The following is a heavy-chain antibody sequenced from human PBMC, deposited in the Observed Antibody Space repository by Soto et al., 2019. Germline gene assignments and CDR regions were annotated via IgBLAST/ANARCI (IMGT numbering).Heavy chain of an antibody. J-gene: IGHJ4*02. D-gene: IGHD4-4*01. CDR3: AKDWCTVTTCYRLEN. CDR2: VSGSSGSK. CDR1: EFTFSRYA. V-gene: IGHV3-23*01. Sequence: EVQLLESGGGLVQPGGSLRLSCADSEFTFSRYAMSWVRQAPGKGLEWVSSVSGSSGSKSYADSVKGRFTISRDNSKSTVYLQMNSLRAEDTAVYFCAKDWCTVTTCYRLENWGQGTLVTVSS.